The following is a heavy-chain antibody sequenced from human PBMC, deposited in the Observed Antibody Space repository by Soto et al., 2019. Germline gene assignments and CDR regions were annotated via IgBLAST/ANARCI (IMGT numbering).Heavy chain of an antibody. CDR1: GFTFSGYW. CDR2: IKRDGSEI. CDR3: ARAPYCTGGSCSSRVPDY. D-gene: IGHD2-15*01. J-gene: IGHJ4*02. Sequence: EVQLVESGGGLVQPGGSLRLSCAASGFTFSGYWMSWVRQAPGKGLEWVANIKRDGSEIYYVDSVKGRFTISRDNAKDSLYLQMNSLRAEDTAVYHCARAPYCTGGSCSSRVPDYWGQGTLVTVSS. V-gene: IGHV3-7*03.